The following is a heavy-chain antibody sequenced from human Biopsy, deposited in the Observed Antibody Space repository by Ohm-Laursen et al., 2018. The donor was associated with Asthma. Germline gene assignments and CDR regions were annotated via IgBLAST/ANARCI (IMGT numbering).Heavy chain of an antibody. CDR2: IKQDGSEK. J-gene: IGHJ1*01. D-gene: IGHD3-3*02. CDR3: ARTFHFWSPYHAEHYQL. CDR1: GFTFSDCS. Sequence: SLRLSCAASGFTFSDCSMTCVRQSPGKGLEWVANIKQDGSEKKYVDSVKGRFTISRDIAENSLYVPMNSLRAEDTAVYYCARTFHFWSPYHAEHYQLWGQGTLVTVSS. V-gene: IGHV3-7*01.